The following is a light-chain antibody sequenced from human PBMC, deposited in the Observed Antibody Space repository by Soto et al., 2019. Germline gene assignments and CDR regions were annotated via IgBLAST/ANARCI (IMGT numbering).Light chain of an antibody. Sequence: QSALTQPASVSGFPGQSITISCTRTSKDVGGYNYVSWYQKHPGKAPKLKIYDVNKRPSGVSNRFSGSKSGNTASLTISGIQAEDEADYYCSSYSNTSTLYVFGTGTKVTVL. J-gene: IGLJ1*01. CDR3: SSYSNTSTLYV. CDR2: DVN. CDR1: SKDVGGYNY. V-gene: IGLV2-14*01.